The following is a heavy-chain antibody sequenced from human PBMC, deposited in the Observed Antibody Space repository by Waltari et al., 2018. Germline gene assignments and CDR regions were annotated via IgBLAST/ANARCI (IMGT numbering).Heavy chain of an antibody. CDR2: VKRGGGT. D-gene: IGHD3-3*01. CDR1: GDAMIRNYF. Sequence: LQLQASGPGLVKPSGTVSLNCVVSGDAMIRNYFWSRVSQPPGKGLEWIGQVKRGGGTNCLPSFASRVFMSLDTSINHFSLNMHSATAADTAIYYCARDRVGGLYLGSCGRGILVSVSP. J-gene: IGHJ4*02. V-gene: IGHV4-4*02. CDR3: ARDRVGGLYLGS.